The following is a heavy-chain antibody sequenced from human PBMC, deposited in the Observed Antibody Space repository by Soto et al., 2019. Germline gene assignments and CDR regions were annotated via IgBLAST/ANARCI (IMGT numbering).Heavy chain of an antibody. CDR2: ISAYNGNT. CDR3: ARSDSSGYYFWFDP. CDR1: GYTFTSYG. V-gene: IGHV1-18*01. J-gene: IGHJ5*02. Sequence: GASVKVSCKASGYTFTSYGISWVRQAPGQGLEWMGWISAYNGNTNYAQKLQGRVTMTTDTSTSTAYMELRSLRSDDTADFFCARSDSSGYYFWFDPWGQGTLVTVSS. D-gene: IGHD3-22*01.